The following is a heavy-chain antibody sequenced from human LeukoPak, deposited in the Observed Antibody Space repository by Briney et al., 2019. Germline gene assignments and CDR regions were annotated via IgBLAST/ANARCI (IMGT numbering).Heavy chain of an antibody. CDR1: GGSISSYY. V-gene: IGHV4-59*01. D-gene: IGHD3-16*02. CDR2: IYYSGST. J-gene: IGHJ4*02. Sequence: SETLSLTCTVSGGSISSYYWSWIRQPPGKGLEWIGYIYYSGSTNYNPSLKSRVTISVDTSKNQFPLKLSSVTAADTAVYYCARVSYDYVWGSYQHFDYWGQGTLVTVSS. CDR3: ARVSYDYVWGSYQHFDY.